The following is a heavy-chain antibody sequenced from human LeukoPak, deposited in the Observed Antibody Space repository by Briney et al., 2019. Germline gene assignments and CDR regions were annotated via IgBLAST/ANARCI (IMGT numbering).Heavy chain of an antibody. D-gene: IGHD2-15*01. CDR3: ATLLLPPFDY. V-gene: IGHV1-18*01. J-gene: IGHJ4*02. CDR2: ISAYNGNT. CDR1: GYTFTSYG. Sequence: ASVKVSCKASGYTFTSYGISWVRQAPGQGLEWMGWISAYNGNTNYAQKLQGRVTMTEDTSTDTAYMELSSLRSEDTAVYYCATLLLPPFDYWGQGTLVTVSS.